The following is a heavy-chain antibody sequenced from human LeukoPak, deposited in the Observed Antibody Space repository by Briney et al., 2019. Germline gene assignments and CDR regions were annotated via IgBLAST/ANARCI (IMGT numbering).Heavy chain of an antibody. D-gene: IGHD2-2*01. J-gene: IGHJ3*02. CDR3: ARVGAEVVPAANDAFDI. Sequence: SETLSLTCTVSDGSISSSSYYWSWIRQPPGKGLEWIGYIYHSGSTYYNPSLKSRVTISVDRSKNQFSLKLSSVTAADTAVYYCARVGAEVVPAANDAFDIWGQGTMVTVSS. CDR1: DGSISSSSYY. V-gene: IGHV4-30-2*01. CDR2: IYHSGST.